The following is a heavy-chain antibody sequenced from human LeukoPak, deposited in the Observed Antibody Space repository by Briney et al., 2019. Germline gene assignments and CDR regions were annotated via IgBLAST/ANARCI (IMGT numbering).Heavy chain of an antibody. Sequence: ASVKVSCKASGYTFTSYGISWVRQAPGQGLEWMGWINPNSGGTNYAQKFQGRVTMTRDTSISTAYMELSRLRSDDTAVYYCARDRYWCSGGSCYSGWFDPWGQGTLVTVSS. CDR3: ARDRYWCSGGSCYSGWFDP. CDR1: GYTFTSYG. V-gene: IGHV1-2*02. D-gene: IGHD2-15*01. CDR2: INPNSGGT. J-gene: IGHJ5*02.